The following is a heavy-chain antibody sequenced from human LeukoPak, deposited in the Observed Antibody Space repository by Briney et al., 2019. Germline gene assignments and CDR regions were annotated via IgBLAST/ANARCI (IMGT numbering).Heavy chain of an antibody. CDR1: GYSISSGYY. V-gene: IGHV4-38-2*02. CDR2: IFYSGSI. J-gene: IGHJ4*02. D-gene: IGHD4-11*01. CDR3: AKPHSHFPPYFDY. Sequence: SETLSLTCTVSGYSISSGYYWGWIRQPPGKGLEWIGEIFYSGSINYNPSLKSRVTLSLDKSKNQFSLQLSSVTAADTAMYYCAKPHSHFPPYFDYWGQGTLVIVSS.